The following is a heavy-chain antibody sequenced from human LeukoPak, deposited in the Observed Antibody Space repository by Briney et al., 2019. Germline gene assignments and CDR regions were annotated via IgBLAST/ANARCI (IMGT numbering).Heavy chain of an antibody. J-gene: IGHJ4*02. CDR2: IWYDGSNK. Sequence: HPGGSLRLSCAASGFTFSSYGMHWVRQAPGKGLEWVAAIWYDGSNKYYADSVKGRFTISRDNSKNTLYLQMNSLRAEDTAVYYCARDWSLDYWGQGTLVTVSS. V-gene: IGHV3-33*01. CDR1: GFTFSSYG. CDR3: ARDWSLDY.